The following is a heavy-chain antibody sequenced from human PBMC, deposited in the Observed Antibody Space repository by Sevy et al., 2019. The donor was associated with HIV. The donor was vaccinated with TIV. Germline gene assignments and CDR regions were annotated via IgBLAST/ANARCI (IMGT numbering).Heavy chain of an antibody. CDR2: IYYSGST. Sequence: SETLSLTCTVSGGSVSSGSYHWSWIRQPPGKGLEWIGYIYYSGSTNYNPSLKSRVTISVDTSKNQFSLKLSSVTAADTAVYYCARDHGSSSWYNWFDPWGQGTLVTVSS. J-gene: IGHJ5*02. CDR3: ARDHGSSSWYNWFDP. D-gene: IGHD6-13*01. V-gene: IGHV4-61*01. CDR1: GGSVSSGSYH.